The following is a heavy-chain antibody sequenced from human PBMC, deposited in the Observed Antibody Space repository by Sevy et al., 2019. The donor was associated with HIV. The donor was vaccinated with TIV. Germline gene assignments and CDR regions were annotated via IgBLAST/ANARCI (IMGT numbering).Heavy chain of an antibody. V-gene: IGHV4-59*01. D-gene: IGHD3-16*01. CDR1: GGSISSYY. CDR3: AREDAFGYYFDY. Sequence: SETLSLTCTVSGGSISSYYWSWIRQPPGKGLEWIGYIYYSGSTNYNPSLKRRITISVDTSKNQFTLKLSSVTAADTTVYYCAREDAFGYYFDYWDQGTLITVSS. CDR2: IYYSGST. J-gene: IGHJ4*02.